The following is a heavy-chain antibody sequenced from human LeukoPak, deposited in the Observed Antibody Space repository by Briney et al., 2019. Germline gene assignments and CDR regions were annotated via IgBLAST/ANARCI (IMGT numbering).Heavy chain of an antibody. CDR2: RYYSGST. D-gene: IGHD3-16*01. Sequence: SETLSLTCSVSGGSISSYYWTWIRQPPGKGLEWIGYRYYSGSTTYNPSLKSRVTISVDTSKSQFSLKLISVTAADRAIHYCARVRGDFETDWGQGTLVTVSS. J-gene: IGHJ1*01. CDR3: ARVRGDFETD. V-gene: IGHV4-59*01. CDR1: GGSISSYY.